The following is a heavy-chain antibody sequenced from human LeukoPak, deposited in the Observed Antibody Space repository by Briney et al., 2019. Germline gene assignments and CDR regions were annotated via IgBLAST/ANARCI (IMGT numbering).Heavy chain of an antibody. V-gene: IGHV3-30-3*01. D-gene: IGHD3-22*01. J-gene: IGHJ4*02. CDR1: GFTFSSYA. CDR3: ARERYYYDSSGYYRLFDY. Sequence: GGSLRLSCAASGFTFSSYAMHWVRQAPGKGLEWVAVISYDGSNKYYADSVQGRFTISRDNSKNTLYLKMNSLRAEDTAVYYCARERYYYDSSGYYRLFDYWGQGTLVTVSS. CDR2: ISYDGSNK.